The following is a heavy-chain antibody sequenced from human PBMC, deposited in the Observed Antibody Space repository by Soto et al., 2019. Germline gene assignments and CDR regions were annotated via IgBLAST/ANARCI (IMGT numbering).Heavy chain of an antibody. V-gene: IGHV3-30*18. D-gene: IGHD4-4*01. CDR1: GLTFSSYG. J-gene: IGHJ6*02. CDR3: AKSSTAEYYYDGMDV. Sequence: QVYLVESGGGVVQPGRSLRLSCAVSGLTFSSYGMHGVRQSPGKGLEWVAVISYDGSKKYYADSVKGRFTISRDNSKNTVYLKMNSLRPEYTAVYYCAKSSTAEYYYDGMDVWGQGTTVTVSS. CDR2: ISYDGSKK.